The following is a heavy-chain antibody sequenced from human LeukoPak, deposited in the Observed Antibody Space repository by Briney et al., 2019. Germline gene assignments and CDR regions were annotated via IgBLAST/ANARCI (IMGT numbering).Heavy chain of an antibody. CDR2: ISGSGSLI. V-gene: IGHV3-21*01. CDR3: ARQVVAVAGTGYFDY. CDR1: GFTFSIYN. J-gene: IGHJ4*02. Sequence: GGSLRLSCAASGFTFSIYNMFWVRQAPGKGLEWVSSISGSGSLIYYADSVKGRFTISRDNTKNSLSLQMNSLRAEDTAVYYCARQVVAVAGTGYFDYWGQGTLVTVSS. D-gene: IGHD6-19*01.